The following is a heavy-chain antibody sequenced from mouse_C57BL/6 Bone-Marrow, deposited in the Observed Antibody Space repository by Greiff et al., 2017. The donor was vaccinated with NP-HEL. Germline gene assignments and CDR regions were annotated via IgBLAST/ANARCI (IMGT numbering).Heavy chain of an antibody. V-gene: IGHV1-69*01. CDR1: GYTFTSYW. J-gene: IGHJ4*01. CDR3: AREAYYSNFYAMDY. D-gene: IGHD2-5*01. Sequence: VKQSCKASGYTFTSYWMHWVKQRPGQGLEWIGEIDPSDSYTNYNQKFKGKSTLTVDKSSSTAYMQLSSLTSEDSAVYYCAREAYYSNFYAMDYWGQGTSVTVSS. CDR2: IDPSDSYT.